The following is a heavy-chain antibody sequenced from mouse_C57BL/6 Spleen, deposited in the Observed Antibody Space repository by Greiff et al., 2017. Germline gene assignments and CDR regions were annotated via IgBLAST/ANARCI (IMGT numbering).Heavy chain of an antibody. CDR1: GFTFSDYY. CDR3: ARDYAMDY. J-gene: IGHJ4*01. Sequence: EVKLMESEGGLVQPGSSMKLSCTASGFTFSDYYMAWVRQVPEKGLEWVANINYDGSSSYYLDSLKSRFIISRDNAKNILYLQMSSLESEDTATYYCARDYAMDYWGQGTSVTVSS. V-gene: IGHV5-16*01. CDR2: INYDGSSS.